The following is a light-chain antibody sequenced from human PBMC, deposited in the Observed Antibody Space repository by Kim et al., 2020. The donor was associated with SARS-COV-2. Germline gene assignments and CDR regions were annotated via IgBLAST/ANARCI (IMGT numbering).Light chain of an antibody. CDR1: NIGSKN. CDR3: QVWDSSGDHYV. CDR2: YDS. J-gene: IGLJ1*01. V-gene: IGLV3-21*04. Sequence: SYELTQPPSVSVAPGKTARITCGGNNIGSKNVHWYQQKPGQAPVLVIYYDSDRPSGIPDRFSGSNSGNTATLTISRVEAGDEADYYCQVWDSSGDHYVFG.